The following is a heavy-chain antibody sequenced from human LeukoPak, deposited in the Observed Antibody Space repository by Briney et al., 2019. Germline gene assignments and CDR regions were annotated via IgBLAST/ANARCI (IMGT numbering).Heavy chain of an antibody. CDR2: ISSSSSYI. V-gene: IGHV3-21*01. D-gene: IGHD5-18*01. J-gene: IGHJ4*02. CDR1: GFTFSSYA. CDR3: AHSSGYAYGLDY. Sequence: GGSLRLSCVASGFTFSSYAMNWVRQAPGKGLEWVSAISSSSSYIYYADSMKGRFTISRDNAKNSLYLQMSSLRAEDTAVYYCAHSSGYAYGLDYWGQGTLVTVSS.